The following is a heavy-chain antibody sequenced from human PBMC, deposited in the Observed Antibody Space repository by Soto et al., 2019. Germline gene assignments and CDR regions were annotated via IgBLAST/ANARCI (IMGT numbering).Heavy chain of an antibody. D-gene: IGHD3-3*01. CDR1: GFPLTTSGVG. CDR3: AHRILRTVFGLVTTTAIYFDF. J-gene: IGHJ4*02. V-gene: IGHV2-5*02. Sequence: QITLNESGPTVVKPAETLTLTCAFSGFPLTTSGVGVGWIRQSPGKAPEWLALIYWDDDKRYRASLKSRLTITKDTSKNQVVLTMASVDPADTATYYCAHRILRTVFGLVTTTAIYFDFWGQGTPVVVSS. CDR2: IYWDDDK.